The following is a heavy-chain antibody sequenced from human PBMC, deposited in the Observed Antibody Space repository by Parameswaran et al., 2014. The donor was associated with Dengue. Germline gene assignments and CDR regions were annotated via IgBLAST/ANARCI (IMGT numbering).Heavy chain of an antibody. V-gene: IGHV4-34*01. J-gene: IGHJ4*02. D-gene: IGHD2-21*02. CDR2: INHSGST. CDR3: ALSAYCGGDCYPPFDY. Sequence: RWIRQPPGKGLEWIGEINHSGSTNYNPSLKSRVTISVDTSKNQFSLKLSSVTAADTAVYYCALSAYCGGDCYPPFDYWGQGTLVTVSS.